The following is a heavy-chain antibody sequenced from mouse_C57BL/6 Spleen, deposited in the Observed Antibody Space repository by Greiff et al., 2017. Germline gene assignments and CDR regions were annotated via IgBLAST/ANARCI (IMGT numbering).Heavy chain of an antibody. CDR2: IFPGSGST. Sequence: QVQLKESGPELVKPGASVKISCKASGYTFTDYYINWVKQRPGQGLEWIGWIFPGSGSTYYNEKFKGKATLTVDKSSSTAYLLLSRLTSEDSAVYFCASGYYGSSYVGDYWGQGASDTVSS. CDR1: GYTFTDYY. V-gene: IGHV1-75*01. D-gene: IGHD1-1*01. CDR3: ASGYYGSSYVGDY. J-gene: IGHJ4*01.